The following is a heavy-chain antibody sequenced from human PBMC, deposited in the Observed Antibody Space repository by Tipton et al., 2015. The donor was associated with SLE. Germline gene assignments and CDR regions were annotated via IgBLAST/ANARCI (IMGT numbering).Heavy chain of an antibody. V-gene: IGHV5-51*03. J-gene: IGHJ6*02. CDR3: ARGGLRFLEFFVGLDV. D-gene: IGHD3-3*01. CDR2: IYPDDSDT. Sequence: VQLVQSGAEVRKPGESLKISCQGSGYNFVDYWIAWVRQMPGKRLDWMGIIYPDDSDTRYNPSFQGQVSISVDKSINTAYLQWSSLKASDTAIYYCARGGLRFLEFFVGLDVWGQGAMVTVSS. CDR1: GYNFVDYW.